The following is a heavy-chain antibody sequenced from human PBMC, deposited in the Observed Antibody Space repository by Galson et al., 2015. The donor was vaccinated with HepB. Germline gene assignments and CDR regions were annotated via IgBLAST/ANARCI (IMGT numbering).Heavy chain of an antibody. D-gene: IGHD2-15*01. CDR1: GRSFSGYY. CDR2: INHSGST. Sequence: ETLSLTCAVYGRSFSGYYWSWIRQPPGKGLEWIGEINHSGSTNYNPSLKSRVTISVDTSKNQFSLKLSSVTAADTAVYYCAREGCSGGSCYDYYYYMDVWGKGTTVTVSS. V-gene: IGHV4-34*01. CDR3: AREGCSGGSCYDYYYYMDV. J-gene: IGHJ6*03.